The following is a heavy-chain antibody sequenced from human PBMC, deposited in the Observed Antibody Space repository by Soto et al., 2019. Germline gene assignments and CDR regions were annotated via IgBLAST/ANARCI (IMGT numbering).Heavy chain of an antibody. D-gene: IGHD3-16*02. V-gene: IGHV1-3*01. CDR3: ARSVVSPFGGLIGPFDY. J-gene: IGHJ4*02. CDR2: INAANGNT. Sequence: ASVKVSCKASGFTFTKNAIHWVRQAPGQRLEWMGWINAANGNTKYSQKFQGRVTIIRDTSASTAYMELTSLRSEDTAVYYCARSVVSPFGGLIGPFDYWGQGTLVTVSS. CDR1: GFTFTKNA.